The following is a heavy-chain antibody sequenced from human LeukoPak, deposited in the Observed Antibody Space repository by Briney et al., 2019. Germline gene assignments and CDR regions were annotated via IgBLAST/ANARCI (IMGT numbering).Heavy chain of an antibody. V-gene: IGHV3-21*01. CDR2: ISSSSSYI. CDR3: ASPLGWLLGAFDI. Sequence: PGGSLRLSCAASGFTLSNHWMNWVRQAPGKGLEWVSSISSSSSYIYYADSVKGRFTISRDNAKNSLYLQMNSLRAEDTAVYYCASPLGWLLGAFDIWGQGTMVTVSS. J-gene: IGHJ3*02. D-gene: IGHD3-3*01. CDR1: GFTLSNHW.